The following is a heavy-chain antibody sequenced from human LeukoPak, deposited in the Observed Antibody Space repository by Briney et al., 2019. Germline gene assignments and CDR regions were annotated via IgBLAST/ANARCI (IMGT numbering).Heavy chain of an antibody. J-gene: IGHJ4*02. Sequence: GGSLRLSCAASGFTFSSYAMSWVRQAPGKGLEWVSAISGSGGSTYYADSVKGRFTISRDNSKNTLYLQMNSLRAEDTAVYYCAKDMGYYDSSGYLGLDYWGQGTLVTVSS. V-gene: IGHV3-23*01. D-gene: IGHD3-22*01. CDR1: GFTFSSYA. CDR3: AKDMGYYDSSGYLGLDY. CDR2: ISGSGGST.